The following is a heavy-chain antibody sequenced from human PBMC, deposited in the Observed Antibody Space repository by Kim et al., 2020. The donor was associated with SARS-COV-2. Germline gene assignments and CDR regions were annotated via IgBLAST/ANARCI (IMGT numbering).Heavy chain of an antibody. Sequence: SETLSLTCTVYGGSISSGGYYWSWIRQHPGKGLEWIGYIYYSGSTNYTPYLKSRVTISADKSKNQFSLKLSSVTAADTSVYYCARALTMITLGGVIVDAFDIWGQGTMVTVSS. CDR1: GGSISSGGYY. D-gene: IGHD3-16*02. CDR2: IYYSGST. V-gene: IGHV4-31*03. CDR3: ARALTMITLGGVIVDAFDI. J-gene: IGHJ3*02.